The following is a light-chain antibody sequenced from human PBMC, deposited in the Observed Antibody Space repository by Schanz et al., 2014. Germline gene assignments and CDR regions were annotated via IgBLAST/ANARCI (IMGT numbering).Light chain of an antibody. CDR1: SSDIGAYDY. V-gene: IGLV2-14*03. Sequence: QSALTQPASVSGSPGQSITISCTGTSSDIGAYDYVSWYQQHPGKAPKLMIYDVTNRPSGVSNRFSGSKSGNTASLTISGLLAEDEADYYCSSHTGGRTLGVFGGGTKLTVL. CDR2: DVT. CDR3: SSHTGGRTLGV. J-gene: IGLJ3*02.